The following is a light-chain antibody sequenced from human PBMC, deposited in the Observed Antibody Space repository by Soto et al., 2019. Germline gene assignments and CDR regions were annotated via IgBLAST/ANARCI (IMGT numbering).Light chain of an antibody. CDR2: EVT. CDR1: SSDVGRYNL. J-gene: IGLJ1*01. CDR3: SSYAGSNYPYV. V-gene: IGLV2-8*01. Sequence: QSVLTQPASVSGSPGQSITISCTGTSSDVGRYNLVSWYQQHPGKAPKLLIYEVTKRPLGVPDRFSGSKSGNAASLTVSGLQAEDEADYYCSSYAGSNYPYVFGTGTKLTVL.